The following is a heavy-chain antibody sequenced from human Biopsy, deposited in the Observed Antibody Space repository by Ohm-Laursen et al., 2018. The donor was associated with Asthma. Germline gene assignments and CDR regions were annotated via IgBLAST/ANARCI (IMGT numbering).Heavy chain of an antibody. CDR3: ARTFHFWSPYHAEHFQL. J-gene: IGHJ1*01. Sequence: SLRLSCTASGFTFGDYCMSWVRQAPGKGLEWVANIKHDGTEKNHVDSLKGRFTISRDNAKNSLYLHMNSLRAEDTAVYYCARTFHFWSPYHAEHFQLWGQGTLVTVSS. V-gene: IGHV3-7*01. D-gene: IGHD3-3*02. CDR2: IKHDGTEK. CDR1: GFTFGDYC.